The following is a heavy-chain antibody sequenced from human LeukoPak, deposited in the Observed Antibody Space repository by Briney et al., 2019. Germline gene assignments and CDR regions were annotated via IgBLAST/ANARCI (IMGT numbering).Heavy chain of an antibody. V-gene: IGHV3-33*06. CDR2: IWYDGSNK. Sequence: GGSLRLSCAASGFTFSNCGMNWGRRGLGKELLWVATIWYDGSNKYYADSVNGRFSISRDNSKNTLYLQMSSLRAEDTAVYYCAKDLLRLRLGPQTASDYWGQGTLVTVSS. CDR1: GFTFSNCG. J-gene: IGHJ4*02. CDR3: AKDLLRLRLGPQTASDY. D-gene: IGHD3-16*01.